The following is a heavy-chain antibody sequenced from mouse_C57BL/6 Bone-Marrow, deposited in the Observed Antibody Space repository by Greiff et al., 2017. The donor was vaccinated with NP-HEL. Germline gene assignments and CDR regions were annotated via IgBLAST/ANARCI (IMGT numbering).Heavy chain of an antibody. J-gene: IGHJ2*01. CDR3: ARGRGRDCSFYY. Sequence: QVQLQQPGAELVMPGASVKLSCKASGYTFTSYWMHWVKQRPGQGLEWIGEIDPSDSYTNYNQKFKGKSTLTVDKSSSTAYMQLSSLTSEDSAVYYCARGRGRDCSFYYWGQGTTLTVSS. CDR2: IDPSDSYT. CDR1: GYTFTSYW. V-gene: IGHV1-69*01.